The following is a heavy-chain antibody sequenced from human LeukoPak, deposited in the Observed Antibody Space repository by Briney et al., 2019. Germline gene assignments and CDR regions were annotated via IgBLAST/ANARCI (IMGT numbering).Heavy chain of an antibody. D-gene: IGHD3-22*01. CDR2: IYYSGST. CDR3: AIDSSGYIDY. CDR1: GGSISSSSYY. Sequence: SETLSLTCTVSGGSISSSSYYWGWIRQPPGKGLEWIGSIYYSGSTYYNPSLKSRVTISVDTSKNQFSLKLSSVTAADTAVYYCAIDSSGYIDYWGQGTLVAVSS. J-gene: IGHJ4*02. V-gene: IGHV4-39*07.